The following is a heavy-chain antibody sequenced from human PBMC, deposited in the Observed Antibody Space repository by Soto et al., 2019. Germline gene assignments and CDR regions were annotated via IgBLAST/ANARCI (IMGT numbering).Heavy chain of an antibody. J-gene: IGHJ6*02. CDR2: INPSGGST. D-gene: IGHD2-8*01. Sequence: ASVKVSCKASGYTFTSYYMHWVRQAPGQRLEWMGIINPSGGSTSYAQKFQGRVTMTRDTSTSTVYMELSSLRSEDTAVYYCASTRCTNGVCYTDDYYYYGMDVWGQGTTVTVSS. V-gene: IGHV1-46*01. CDR1: GYTFTSYY. CDR3: ASTRCTNGVCYTDDYYYYGMDV.